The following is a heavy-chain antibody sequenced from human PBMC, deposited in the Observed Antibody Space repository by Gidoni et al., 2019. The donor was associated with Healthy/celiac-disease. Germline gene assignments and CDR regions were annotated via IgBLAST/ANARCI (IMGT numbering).Heavy chain of an antibody. Sequence: QLQLQESGPGLVKPSETLSLTCNVPGGPTRSSSYHWGWIRQPPGKGLEWIGSIYYSGSTYYNPSLKSRVTISVDTSKNQFSLKLSSVTAADTAVYYCARHVTAGYSYGYGNWFDPWGQGTLVTVSS. CDR1: GGPTRSSSYH. CDR3: ARHVTAGYSYGYGNWFDP. V-gene: IGHV4-39*01. J-gene: IGHJ5*02. CDR2: IYYSGST. D-gene: IGHD5-18*01.